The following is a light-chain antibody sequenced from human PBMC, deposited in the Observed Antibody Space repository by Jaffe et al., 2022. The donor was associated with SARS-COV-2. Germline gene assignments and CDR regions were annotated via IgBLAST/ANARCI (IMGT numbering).Light chain of an antibody. V-gene: IGKV1-12*01. CDR1: QGVNGF. J-gene: IGKJ1*01. CDR2: DAS. CDR3: QQAGSFPWT. Sequence: DIQMTQSPSSVSASVGDRVTITCRASQGVNGFLAWYQQKPGKAPNLLIYDASSLQSGVPSRFSGSGSGTDFTLTIRGLQPEDFATYYCQQAGSFPWTFGQGTKVEIK.